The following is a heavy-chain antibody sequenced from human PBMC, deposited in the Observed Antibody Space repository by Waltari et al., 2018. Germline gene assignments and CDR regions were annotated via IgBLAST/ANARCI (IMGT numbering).Heavy chain of an antibody. Sequence: QVQLQESGPGLVKPSETLSLTCGVSGYSMRSGYYWAWIRQPPGKGLEWIGSIYESGNTYSNPSLQSRVTISVDTSKNQFSLNLKSRTATDTAVYYCARVADSSGLGYYNHYFMDVWGKGAPVTVSS. D-gene: IGHD6-19*01. CDR3: ARVADSSGLGYYNHYFMDV. CDR1: GYSMRSGYY. CDR2: IYESGNT. V-gene: IGHV4-38-2*01. J-gene: IGHJ6*03.